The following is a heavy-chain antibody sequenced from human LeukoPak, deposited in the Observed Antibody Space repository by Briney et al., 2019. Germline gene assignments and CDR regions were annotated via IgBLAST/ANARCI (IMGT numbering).Heavy chain of an antibody. CDR2: IWYDGSNK. D-gene: IGHD2-15*01. J-gene: IGHJ4*02. Sequence: GGSLRLSCAASGFTFSSYGMHWVRQAPGKGLEWVAVIWYDGSNKYYADSVKGRFTISRDNSKNTLYLQMNSLRAEDTAVYYCARDFPPKAGVAAFDYGGQETLVPVS. V-gene: IGHV3-33*01. CDR3: ARDFPPKAGVAAFDY. CDR1: GFTFSSYG.